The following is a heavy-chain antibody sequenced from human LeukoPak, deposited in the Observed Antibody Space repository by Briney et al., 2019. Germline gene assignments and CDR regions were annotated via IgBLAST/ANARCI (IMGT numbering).Heavy chain of an antibody. CDR2: IKSDSDGGTT. D-gene: IGHD3-16*01. CDR3: FTEVPGGGY. V-gene: IGHV3-15*07. Sequence: KSGGSLRLSCAASDFTLSNAWMNWVRQAPGKGLEWVGRIKSDSDGGTTNYAAPVKGRFAISRDDSKNTLYLQMNSLKTEDTAMYYCFTEVPGGGYWGQGTLVTVSS. J-gene: IGHJ4*02. CDR1: DFTLSNAW.